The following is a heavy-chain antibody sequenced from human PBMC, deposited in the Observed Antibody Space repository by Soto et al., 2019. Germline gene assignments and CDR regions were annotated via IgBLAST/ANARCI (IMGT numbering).Heavy chain of an antibody. V-gene: IGHV1-18*01. CDR2: ISAYNGNT. D-gene: IGHD2-15*01. CDR1: GYTFTSYG. CDR3: ARDVLGYCSGGSCYSGY. Sequence: ASVKVSCKASGYTFTSYGISWVRQAPGQGLEWMGWISAYNGNTNYAQKLQGRVTMTTDTSTSTAYMELRSLRSDDTAVYYCARDVLGYCSGGSCYSGYWGQGTLVTVPQ. J-gene: IGHJ4*02.